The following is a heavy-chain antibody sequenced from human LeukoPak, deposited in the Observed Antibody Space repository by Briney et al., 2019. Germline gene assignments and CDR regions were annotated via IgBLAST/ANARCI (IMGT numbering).Heavy chain of an antibody. CDR1: GFTFSSYA. CDR3: AKDGGRTAMVLDAEFFQH. J-gene: IGHJ1*01. D-gene: IGHD5-18*01. CDR2: ISGNGGST. V-gene: IGHV3-23*01. Sequence: LTGGSLRLSCAASGFTFSSYAMSWVRQAPGKGLEWVSAISGNGGSTYYADSVKGRFTISRDNSKNTLYLQMNSLRAEDTAVYYCAKDGGRTAMVLDAEFFQHWGQGTLVTVSS.